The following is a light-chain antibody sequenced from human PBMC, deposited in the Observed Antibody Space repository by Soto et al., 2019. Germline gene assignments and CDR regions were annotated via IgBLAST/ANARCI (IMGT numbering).Light chain of an antibody. V-gene: IGLV1-51*01. J-gene: IGLJ2*01. CDR3: GTWDSSLSAVV. CDR1: SSNIGKNF. Sequence: QSVLTQPPSVSAAPGQKVSISCSGSSSNIGKNFVSWYQQLPETAPKLLIYDNNDRPSGIPDRFSGSKSGTSATLGITGLQTGDEADYYCGTWDSSLSAVVFGGGTKLTVL. CDR2: DNN.